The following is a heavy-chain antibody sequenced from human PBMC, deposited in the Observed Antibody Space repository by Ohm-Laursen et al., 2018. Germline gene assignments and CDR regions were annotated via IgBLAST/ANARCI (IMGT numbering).Heavy chain of an antibody. D-gene: IGHD6-19*01. Sequence: SSVKVSCKASGYTFTSYYMHWVRQAPGQGLEWMGIINPSGGSTSYAQKFQGRVTMTRDTSTSTVYMELSSLRSEDTAVYYCARDRAVAGEFDYWGQGTLVTVSS. J-gene: IGHJ4*02. CDR1: GYTFTSYY. CDR2: INPSGGST. CDR3: ARDRAVAGEFDY. V-gene: IGHV1-46*01.